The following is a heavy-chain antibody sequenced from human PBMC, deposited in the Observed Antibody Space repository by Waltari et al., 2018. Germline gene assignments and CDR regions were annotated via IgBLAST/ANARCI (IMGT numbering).Heavy chain of an antibody. CDR3: ARGRDLVAFGGVRFDS. CDR2: IYYGGNT. J-gene: IGHJ4*02. CDR1: GGSISTYY. Sequence: QLQLQESGPGLVKPSETLSLTCSVSGGSISTYYWSWIRQTPGKGLVWIGYIYYGGNTNYNPSLKSRVTISVDTSKSQFSQRRSSVTAADTAGYFCARGRDLVAFGGVRFDSGGQGTLVTVSS. V-gene: IGHV4-59*01. D-gene: IGHD3-16*01.